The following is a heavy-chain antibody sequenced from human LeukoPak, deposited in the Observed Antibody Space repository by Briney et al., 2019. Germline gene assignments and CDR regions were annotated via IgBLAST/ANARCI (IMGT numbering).Heavy chain of an antibody. Sequence: GGSLRLSCAASGFTVSSNYMSWVRQAPGKGLEWVSVINSGGSTYYADSVKGRFTISRDNSKNTLYLQMNSLRAEDTAVYYCARAGYYDILTGYQYYFDYWGQGTLVTVSS. CDR3: ARAGYYDILTGYQYYFDY. CDR2: INSGGST. J-gene: IGHJ4*02. CDR1: GFTVSSNY. D-gene: IGHD3-9*01. V-gene: IGHV3-53*01.